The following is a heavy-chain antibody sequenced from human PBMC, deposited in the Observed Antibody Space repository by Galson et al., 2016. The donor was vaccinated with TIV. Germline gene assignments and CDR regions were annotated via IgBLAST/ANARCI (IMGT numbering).Heavy chain of an antibody. J-gene: IGHJ3*02. CDR2: INPNSGGT. D-gene: IGHD1/OR15-1a*01. Sequence: SVKVSCKVSGDTFNTYAVSWVRQAPGQGLEWMGWINPNSGGTMYAQKFQGWVTMTRHTSITTAYMELSRLKSDDTAVYYCAKIGQEHDAFDIWGQGTMVTVFS. V-gene: IGHV1-2*04. CDR3: AKIGQEHDAFDI. CDR1: GDTFNTYA.